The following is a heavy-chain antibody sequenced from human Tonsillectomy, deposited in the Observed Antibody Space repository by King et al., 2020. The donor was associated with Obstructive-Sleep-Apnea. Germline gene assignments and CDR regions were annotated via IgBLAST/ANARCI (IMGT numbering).Heavy chain of an antibody. CDR2: IYYSGSI. V-gene: IGHV4-30-4*07. Sequence: VQLQESGPGLVKPSQTLPLTCDVSGGAISSGGYSWGWIRQPPGQGLEWIGYIYYSGSIYYNPSLKSRIAISLDTSKNHFSLRVTSVTAADTAVYYCARGRGLRGDWFDPWGQGILVTVSS. CDR1: GGAISSGGYS. CDR3: ARGRGLRGDWFDP. D-gene: IGHD4-17*01. J-gene: IGHJ5*02.